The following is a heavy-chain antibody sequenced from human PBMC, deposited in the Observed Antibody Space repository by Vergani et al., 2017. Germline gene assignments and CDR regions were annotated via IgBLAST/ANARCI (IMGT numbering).Heavy chain of an antibody. Sequence: QVQLVQSGAEVKKPGASVKVSCKASGYTFTSYDINWVRQATGQGLEWMGWMNPNSGNTGYAQKFQGRVTMTRNTSISTAYMELSSLRSEDTAVYYCARGPMTTVTGYYYYYYMDVGGKGTTVTVSS. J-gene: IGHJ6*03. D-gene: IGHD4-11*01. CDR3: ARGPMTTVTGYYYYYYMDV. V-gene: IGHV1-8*01. CDR2: MNPNSGNT. CDR1: GYTFTSYD.